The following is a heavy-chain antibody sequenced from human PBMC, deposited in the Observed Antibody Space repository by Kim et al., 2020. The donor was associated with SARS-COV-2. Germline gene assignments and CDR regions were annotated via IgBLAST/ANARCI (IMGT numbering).Heavy chain of an antibody. CDR1: GYNFINYG. CDR2: ISAYNGNT. D-gene: IGHD1-26*01. V-gene: IGHV1-18*04. J-gene: IGHJ4*02. CDR3: ARDMANKEWEQEGIADH. Sequence: ASVKVSCKASGYNFINYGFSWVRQAPGQGLEWMGWISAYNGNTNYAQNFQGRVTMTTDSSTSTAYMELRSLTSDDTAFYYCARDMANKEWEQEGIADHWGPGTLVTVSS.